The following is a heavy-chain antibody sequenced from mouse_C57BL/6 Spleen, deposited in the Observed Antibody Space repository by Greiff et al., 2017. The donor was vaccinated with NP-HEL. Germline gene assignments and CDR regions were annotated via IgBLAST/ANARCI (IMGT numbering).Heavy chain of an antibody. D-gene: IGHD1-1*01. CDR3: ARKVYYYGSSYDWYFDV. CDR2: IWSGGST. Sequence: VQLQQSGPGLVQPSQSLSITCTVSGFSLTSYGVHWVRQSPGKGLEWLGVIWSGGSTDYNAAFISRLSISKDNSKSQVFFKMNSLQADDTAIYYCARKVYYYGSSYDWYFDVWGTGTTVTVSS. J-gene: IGHJ1*03. V-gene: IGHV2-2*01. CDR1: GFSLTSYG.